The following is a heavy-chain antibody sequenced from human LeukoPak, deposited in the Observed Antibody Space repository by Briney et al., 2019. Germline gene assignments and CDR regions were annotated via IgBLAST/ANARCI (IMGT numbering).Heavy chain of an antibody. CDR2: IFYTGDT. CDR3: ARLKMGAYFDP. V-gene: IGHV4-59*08. J-gene: IGHJ2*01. Sequence: SETLSLTCPVSAASITTYYWSWIRQPPGKGLEWVGYIFYTGDTSYSPSLKSRVTISLDTSKNQFSLKLRSVTAADTAVYYCARLKMGAYFDPWGRGTLVTVSS. CDR1: AASITTYY. D-gene: IGHD3-16*01.